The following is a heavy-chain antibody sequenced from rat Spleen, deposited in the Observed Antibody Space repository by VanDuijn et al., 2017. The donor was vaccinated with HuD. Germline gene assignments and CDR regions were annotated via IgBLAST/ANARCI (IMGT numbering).Heavy chain of an antibody. CDR2: ISYGDSSGHSST. J-gene: IGHJ2*01. Sequence: EVQLVESGGGLVQPGRSLKLSCAASGFTFSDYGMAWVRQAPTKGLEWVTTISYGDSSGHSSTYYRDSVKGRFTISRDNAKSSLYLQMDSLRSEDTATYYCARQGGYNSYVMDAWGQGVMVTVSS. CDR1: GFTFSDYG. V-gene: IGHV5-29*01. CDR3: ARQGGYNSYVMDA. D-gene: IGHD1-4*01.